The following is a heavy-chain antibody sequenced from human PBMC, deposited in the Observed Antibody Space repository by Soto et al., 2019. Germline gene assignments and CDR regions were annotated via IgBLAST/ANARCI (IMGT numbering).Heavy chain of an antibody. J-gene: IGHJ4*02. CDR2: IFYSGST. Sequence: SETLSLTCTVSGGSIRSYYWTWIRQPPGKGLEWLGYIFYSGSTFYNPSLKSRVTISIHTSKSQFTLQLTSVTAADTAVYYCARGAADTAMVDSWGQGTLVTVS. D-gene: IGHD5-18*01. CDR1: GGSIRSYY. CDR3: ARGAADTAMVDS. V-gene: IGHV4-59*01.